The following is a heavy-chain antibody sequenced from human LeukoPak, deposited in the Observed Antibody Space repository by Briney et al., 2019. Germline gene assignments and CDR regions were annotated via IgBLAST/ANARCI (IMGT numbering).Heavy chain of an antibody. CDR2: ISSSGSTI. V-gene: IGHV3-48*04. D-gene: IGHD1-26*01. Sequence: GGSLRLSCAASGFTFSSYAMSWVRQAPGKGLEWVSYISSSGSTIYYADSVKGRFTISRDNAKDSLYLQMNSLRAEDTAVYYCARSRYSGSYRNCYYYYMDVWGKGTTVTVSS. CDR3: ARSRYSGSYRNCYYYYMDV. J-gene: IGHJ6*03. CDR1: GFTFSSYA.